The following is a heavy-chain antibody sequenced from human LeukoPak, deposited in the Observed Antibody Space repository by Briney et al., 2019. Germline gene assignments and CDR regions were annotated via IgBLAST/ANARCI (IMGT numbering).Heavy chain of an antibody. Sequence: GASVQFSSKASGYTFTSYGISWVRQAPGQGLEWMGWIIAYNGNTNYTQKLQGRVTMTTDTSTSTAYMELRSLRSDDTAVYYCAREALWFGELPSLYYYMDVWGKGTTVTVSS. D-gene: IGHD3-10*01. J-gene: IGHJ6*03. CDR3: AREALWFGELPSLYYYMDV. V-gene: IGHV1-18*01. CDR2: IIAYNGNT. CDR1: GYTFTSYG.